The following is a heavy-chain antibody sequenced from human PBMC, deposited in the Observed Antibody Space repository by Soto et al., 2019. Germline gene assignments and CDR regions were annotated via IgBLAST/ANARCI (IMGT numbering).Heavy chain of an antibody. V-gene: IGHV3-74*01. Sequence: PGGSLRLSFSASGFTFRSYCMQWVRQAPGKGLVWVSWINSDGSSTSYADSVKGRFTISRDNAKNTLYLQMNSLRAEDTAVYYCASGGSSLNFDSWGQGTLVTVSS. D-gene: IGHD6-6*01. CDR2: INSDGSST. J-gene: IGHJ4*02. CDR1: GFTFRSYC. CDR3: ASGGSSLNFDS.